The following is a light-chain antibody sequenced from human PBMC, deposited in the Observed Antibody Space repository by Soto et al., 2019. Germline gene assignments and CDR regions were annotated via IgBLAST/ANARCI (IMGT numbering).Light chain of an antibody. Sequence: QSVLTQPPSASGTPGQRVTISCSGSTSNLGGNTVNWYQQLPGTAPKLLIYSNNQRPSGVPDRFSGSKSGTSASLAISRLQSEDEAAYYCAAWDDSLNVLFGGGTKLTVL. CDR1: TSNLGGNT. CDR3: AAWDDSLNVL. V-gene: IGLV1-44*01. J-gene: IGLJ2*01. CDR2: SNN.